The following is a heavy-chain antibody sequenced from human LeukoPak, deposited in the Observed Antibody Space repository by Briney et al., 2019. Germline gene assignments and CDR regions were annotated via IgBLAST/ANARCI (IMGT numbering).Heavy chain of an antibody. CDR2: IHPSGST. CDR1: GGSISNYY. CDR3: ARDGGSGWYDY. Sequence: SETLSLTCTVSGGSISNYYWSWIRQPAGKGLEWIGRIHPSGSTNYNPSLKSRLTVSLDTSKNQFSLKLNSVTAADTAVYYCARDGGSGWYDYWGQGTLVTVSS. J-gene: IGHJ4*02. D-gene: IGHD6-19*01. V-gene: IGHV4-4*07.